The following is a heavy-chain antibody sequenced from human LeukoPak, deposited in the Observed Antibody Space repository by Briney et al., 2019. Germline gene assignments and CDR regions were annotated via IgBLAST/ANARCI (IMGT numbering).Heavy chain of an antibody. CDR1: GFTFDDYA. Sequence: GGSLRLSCAASGFTFDDYAMHWVRQAPGKGLEWVSSISWNSGSIGYADSVKGRFTISRDNAKNSLYLQMNSLRAEDTALYYCAKDILSSGREDGAFDIWGQGTMVTVSS. D-gene: IGHD6-19*01. V-gene: IGHV3-9*01. CDR2: ISWNSGSI. J-gene: IGHJ3*02. CDR3: AKDILSSGREDGAFDI.